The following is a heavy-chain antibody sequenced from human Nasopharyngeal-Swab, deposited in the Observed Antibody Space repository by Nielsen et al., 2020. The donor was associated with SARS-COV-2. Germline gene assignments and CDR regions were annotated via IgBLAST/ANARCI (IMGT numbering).Heavy chain of an antibody. V-gene: IGHV3-48*02. CDR3: ARDPSYDSSGFRV. Sequence: VRQAPGKGLEWVSYISSSSSTIYYADSVKGRLTISRDNAKNSLYLQMNSLRDEDTAVYYCARDPSYDSSGFRVWGQGTMVTVSS. D-gene: IGHD3-22*01. J-gene: IGHJ3*01. CDR2: ISSSSSTI.